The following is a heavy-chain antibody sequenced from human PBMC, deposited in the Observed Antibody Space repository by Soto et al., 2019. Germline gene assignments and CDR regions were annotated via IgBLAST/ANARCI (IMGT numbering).Heavy chain of an antibody. CDR2: ISSSGSTI. J-gene: IGHJ6*02. CDR3: ARDKRITIFGVVIPQYFYYGMDV. V-gene: IGHV3-11*01. D-gene: IGHD3-3*01. Sequence: SLRLSCAASGFTFSDYYTSWIRQAPGKGLQWVSYISSSGSTIYYADSVKGRFTISRDNAKNSLYLQMNSLRAEDTAVYYCARDKRITIFGVVIPQYFYYGMDVWGQGTTVTVSS. CDR1: GFTFSDYY.